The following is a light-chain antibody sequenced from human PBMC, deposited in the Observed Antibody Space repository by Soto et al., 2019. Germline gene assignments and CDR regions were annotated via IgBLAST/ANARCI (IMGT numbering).Light chain of an antibody. V-gene: IGKV1-33*01. CDR1: QDISNY. CDR3: QQYHNLLT. CDR2: DAS. J-gene: IGKJ4*01. Sequence: DIQMTQSPSSLSASVGDRVTITCQASQDISNYLNWDQQKPGKAPKLLIYDASNLETGVPSRFSGSGSGTDFTFTISSLQAEDIATYYCQQYHNLLTFGGGTKVEI.